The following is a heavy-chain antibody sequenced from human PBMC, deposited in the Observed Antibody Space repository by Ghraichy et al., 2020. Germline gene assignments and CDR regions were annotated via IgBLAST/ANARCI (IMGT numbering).Heavy chain of an antibody. D-gene: IGHD6-13*01. J-gene: IGHJ3*02. CDR3: ARGHSRNDAFDI. Sequence: GGSLRLSCAASGFTFSSYAMHWVRQAPGKGLEWVAVISYDGSNKYYADSVKGRFTISRDNSKNTLYLQMNSLRVEDTAVYYCARGHSRNDAFDIWGPGTMVTVSS. CDR1: GFTFSSYA. CDR2: ISYDGSNK. V-gene: IGHV3-30-3*01.